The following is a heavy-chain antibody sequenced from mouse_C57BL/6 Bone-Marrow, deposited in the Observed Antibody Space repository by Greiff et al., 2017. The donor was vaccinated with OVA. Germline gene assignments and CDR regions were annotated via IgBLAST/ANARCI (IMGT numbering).Heavy chain of an antibody. CDR1: GYTFTDYE. V-gene: IGHV1-15*01. CDR2: IDPETGGT. CDR3: TREDYDPYFDY. D-gene: IGHD2-4*01. J-gene: IGHJ2*01. Sequence: QVQLKESGAELVRPGASVTLSCKASGYTFTDYEMHWVKQTPVHGLEWIGAIDPETGGTAYNQKFKGKAILTADKSSSTAYMELRSLTSEDSAVYYCTREDYDPYFDYWGQGTTLTVSS.